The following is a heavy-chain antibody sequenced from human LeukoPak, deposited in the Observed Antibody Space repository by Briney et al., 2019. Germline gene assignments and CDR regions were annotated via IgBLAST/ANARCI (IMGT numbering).Heavy chain of an antibody. CDR2: IYYSGRT. CDR1: GGSISTYY. CDR3: ATNSIGYCSGGSCYQVSDY. D-gene: IGHD2-15*01. J-gene: IGHJ4*02. V-gene: IGHV4-59*12. Sequence: PSETLSLTCTVSGGSISTYYWNWIRQPPGKGLEWIGNIYYSGRTNYNPSLKSRVTISVDKSKKQFSLKLSSVTAADTAVYYCATNSIGYCSGGSCYQVSDYWGQGTLVTVSS.